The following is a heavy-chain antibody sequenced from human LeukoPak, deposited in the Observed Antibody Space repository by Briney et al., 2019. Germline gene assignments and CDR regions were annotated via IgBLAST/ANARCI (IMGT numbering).Heavy chain of an antibody. D-gene: IGHD6-19*01. Sequence: MSSETLSLTCAVYGGSFSGYYWSWIRQPPGKGLEWIGEINHSGSTNYNPSLKSRVTISVDTSKNQFSLKLSSVTAADTAVYYCASSRGWLVRRALDYWGQGTLVTVSS. V-gene: IGHV4-34*01. J-gene: IGHJ4*02. CDR1: GGSFSGYY. CDR3: ASSRGWLVRRALDY. CDR2: INHSGST.